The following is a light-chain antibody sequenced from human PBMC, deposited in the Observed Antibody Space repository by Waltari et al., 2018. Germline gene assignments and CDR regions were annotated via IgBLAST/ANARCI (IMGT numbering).Light chain of an antibody. CDR1: QSLLHSNGNTY. Sequence: IVMTQSPLSLPVTPGEPASISCTSGQSLLHSNGNTYLDWYLQKPGQSPQLLISLAFNRASGVPDRFSGSGSGTDFTLKISRVEAEDVGVYYCMQSLQTPRTFGQGTKLEIK. V-gene: IGKV2-28*01. CDR2: LAF. CDR3: MQSLQTPRT. J-gene: IGKJ1*01.